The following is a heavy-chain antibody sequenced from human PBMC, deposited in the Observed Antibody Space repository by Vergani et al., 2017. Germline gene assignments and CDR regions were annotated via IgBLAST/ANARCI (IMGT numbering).Heavy chain of an antibody. D-gene: IGHD3-9*01. CDR2: INPSGGQT. CDR1: GYTFSNYY. V-gene: IGHV1-46*03. Sequence: QVQVVQSGAEVKKSGASVKVSCKTSGYTFSNYYIHWVRQAPGQGLEWMGIINPSGGQTNYAQKFQGRVTLTRDTSTSTVYMELSSLRSEDTAIYYCARGDYCILTGYRYWVQGTLVTVSA. CDR3: ARGDYCILTGYRY. J-gene: IGHJ4*02.